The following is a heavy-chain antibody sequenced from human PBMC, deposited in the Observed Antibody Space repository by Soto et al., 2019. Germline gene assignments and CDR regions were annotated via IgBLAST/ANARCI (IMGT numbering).Heavy chain of an antibody. CDR1: GGSISSSNYY. Sequence: SETLSLTCAVSGGSISSSNYYWGWIRQPPGKGLEWIGSIYYSGSTYYNPSLKSRVTISVDTSKNQFSLKLSSVTAADTAVYYCATQEVGGSYVYTFDPWGQGTLVTVSS. CDR2: IYYSGST. D-gene: IGHD1-26*01. V-gene: IGHV4-39*01. J-gene: IGHJ5*02. CDR3: ATQEVGGSYVYTFDP.